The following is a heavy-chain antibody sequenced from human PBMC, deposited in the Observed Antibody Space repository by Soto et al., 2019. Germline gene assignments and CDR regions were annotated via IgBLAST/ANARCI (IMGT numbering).Heavy chain of an antibody. CDR2: IVVGSGNT. CDR3: AADATAMVNFDY. Sequence: SVKVSCKASGFTFTSSAVQWVRQARGQRLEWIGWIVVGSGNTNYAQKFQERVTITRDMSTSTAYMELSSLRSEDTAVYYRAADATAMVNFDYWGQGTLVTVSS. J-gene: IGHJ4*02. V-gene: IGHV1-58*01. CDR1: GFTFTSSA. D-gene: IGHD5-18*01.